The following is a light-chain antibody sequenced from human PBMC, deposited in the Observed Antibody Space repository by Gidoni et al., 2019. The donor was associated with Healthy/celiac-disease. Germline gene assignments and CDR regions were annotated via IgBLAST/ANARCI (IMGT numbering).Light chain of an antibody. Sequence: SYVLTQPPSVSVAPGKTARITRGGNNIGSKSVHWYQQKPGQAPVLVIYYDSDRPSGLPERFSGSNSGNTATLTISRVEAGDEADYYCQVWDSSSDHVVFGGGTKLTVL. J-gene: IGLJ2*01. CDR2: YDS. V-gene: IGLV3-21*04. CDR1: NIGSKS. CDR3: QVWDSSSDHVV.